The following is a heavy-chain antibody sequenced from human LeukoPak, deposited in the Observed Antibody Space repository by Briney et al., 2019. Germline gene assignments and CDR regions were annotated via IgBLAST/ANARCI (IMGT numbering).Heavy chain of an antibody. Sequence: KESGPTLVNPTQTLTLTCTFSGFSLSTSGVGVGWIRQPPGQALQYLALIYWDGDKRYSPSLESRLTITKDTSKNQVVLTMTNMDPADTATYYCAHTLSPRIIFYWGQGTLVTVSS. D-gene: IGHD3/OR15-3a*01. J-gene: IGHJ4*02. CDR1: GFSLSTSGVG. CDR3: AHTLSPRIIFY. V-gene: IGHV2-5*02. CDR2: IYWDGDK.